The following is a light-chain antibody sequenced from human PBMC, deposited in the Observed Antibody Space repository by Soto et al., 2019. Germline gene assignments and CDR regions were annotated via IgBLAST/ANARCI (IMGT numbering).Light chain of an antibody. CDR3: RQYGSSLT. J-gene: IGKJ1*01. CDR2: GAS. Sequence: EIVLTQSPGTLSLSPGERATLSCRASQSVSSSYLARYQQKPGQAPRLLIYGASSRATGIPDRFSGSGSGTDFTLTISRLEPEDFAVYYCRQYGSSLTFGQGTKVDI. V-gene: IGKV3-20*01. CDR1: QSVSSSY.